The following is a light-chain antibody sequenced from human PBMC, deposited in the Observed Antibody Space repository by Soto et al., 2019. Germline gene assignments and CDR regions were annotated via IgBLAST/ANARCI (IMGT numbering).Light chain of an antibody. CDR3: QQRSNGPSIT. Sequence: EIVLPQSPGPLSLSPGERSTLSCMASQSVSNNYLAWYQQKPGQAPRLLIYGASTRATGIPARFSGSGSGTEFTLTISSLQSEDFAVYYCQQRSNGPSITFGQGTRLEIK. CDR1: QSVSNN. J-gene: IGKJ5*01. CDR2: GAS. V-gene: IGKV3-15*01.